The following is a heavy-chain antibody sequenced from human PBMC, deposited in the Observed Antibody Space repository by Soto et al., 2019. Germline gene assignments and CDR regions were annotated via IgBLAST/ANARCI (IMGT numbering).Heavy chain of an antibody. D-gene: IGHD2-15*01. Sequence: QVQLVQSGAEVKKPGASVKVSCKASGYTFTSYGISWVRQAPGQGLEWMGWISAYNGNTNYAQKPQGRATMTTEPPPSTAYMGLRSLRSDDTAVYYCARERRERPAPRYCSGGSCYSGPRTTSDYWGQGTLVTVSS. CDR3: ARERRERPAPRYCSGGSCYSGPRTTSDY. CDR1: GYTFTSYG. J-gene: IGHJ4*02. V-gene: IGHV1-18*01. CDR2: ISAYNGNT.